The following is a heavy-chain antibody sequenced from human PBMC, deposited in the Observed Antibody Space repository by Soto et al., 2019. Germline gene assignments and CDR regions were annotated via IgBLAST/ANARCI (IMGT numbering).Heavy chain of an antibody. CDR1: GFTVSSNY. V-gene: IGHV3-66*01. Sequence: GGSLRLSCAASGFTVSSNYMSWVRQAPGKGLEWVSVIYSGGSTYYADSVKGRFTISRDNSKNTLYLQMNSLRAEDTAVYYCARDFWSGYYYYYMDVWGKGTTVTVSS. CDR2: IYSGGST. D-gene: IGHD3-3*01. CDR3: ARDFWSGYYYYYMDV. J-gene: IGHJ6*03.